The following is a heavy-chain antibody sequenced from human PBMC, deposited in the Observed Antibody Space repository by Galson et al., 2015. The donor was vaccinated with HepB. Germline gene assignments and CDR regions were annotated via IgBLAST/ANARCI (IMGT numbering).Heavy chain of an antibody. V-gene: IGHV1-8*01. J-gene: IGHJ5*02. D-gene: IGHD3-3*01. CDR3: ARRQTNYDFWSGLRRGWFDP. CDR2: MNPNSGNT. CDR1: GYTFTSYD. Sequence: SVKVSCKASGYTFTSYDINWVRQATGQGLEWMGWMNPNSGNTGYAQKFQGRVTMTRNTSISTAYMELSSLRSEDTAVYYCARRQTNYDFWSGLRRGWFDPWGQGTLVTVSS.